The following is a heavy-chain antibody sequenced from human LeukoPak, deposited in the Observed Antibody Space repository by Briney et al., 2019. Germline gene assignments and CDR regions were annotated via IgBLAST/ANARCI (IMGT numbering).Heavy chain of an antibody. CDR2: INQDGSEK. Sequence: GGSLRLSCAASGFTFSSYWMSWVRQAPGKGLEWVANINQDGSEKYYVDSVKGRFTISRDNAKNSLYLQMNSLRAEDTAVYYCARYSYDFWSGYFGFDPWGQGTLVTVSS. J-gene: IGHJ5*02. CDR1: GFTFSSYW. CDR3: ARYSYDFWSGYFGFDP. V-gene: IGHV3-7*01. D-gene: IGHD3-3*01.